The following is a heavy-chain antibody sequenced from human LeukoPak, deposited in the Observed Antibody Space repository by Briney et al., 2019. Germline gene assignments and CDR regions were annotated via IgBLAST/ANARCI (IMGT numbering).Heavy chain of an antibody. V-gene: IGHV3-11*03. J-gene: IGHJ4*02. Sequence: PGGSLRLSCAASGFTFSDYYMSWIRQAPGKGLEWVSYISSSSSYTNYADSVKGRFTISRDNAKNTLYLQMNSLRAEDTAVYYCARLQMAYSFDYWGQGTLVTVSS. CDR3: ARLQMAYSFDY. CDR1: GFTFSDYY. CDR2: ISSSSSYT. D-gene: IGHD5-24*01.